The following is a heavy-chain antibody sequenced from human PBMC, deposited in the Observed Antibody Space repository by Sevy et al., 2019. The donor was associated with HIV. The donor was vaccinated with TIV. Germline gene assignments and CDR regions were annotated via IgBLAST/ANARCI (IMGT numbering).Heavy chain of an antibody. J-gene: IGHJ6*02. CDR1: GFSFSSYS. CDR3: ARVPSTGRYGMDV. V-gene: IGHV3-48*01. Sequence: GGSLRLSCAASGFSFSSYSMNWVRQAPGKGLEWVSYISSSSSTIYYADSVRGRFTISRDNAKNSRYLQMNSLRAGDTAVYYCARVPSTGRYGMDVWGQGTTVTVSS. D-gene: IGHD3-10*01. CDR2: ISSSSSTI.